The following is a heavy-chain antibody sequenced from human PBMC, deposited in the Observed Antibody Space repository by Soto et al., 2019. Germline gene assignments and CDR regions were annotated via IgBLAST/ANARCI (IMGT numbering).Heavy chain of an antibody. CDR1: GFTFSSYG. CDR3: AKGDCSGGSCYFSAFDI. Sequence: VQLVESGGGVVQPGRSLRLSCAASGFTFSSYGMHWVRQAPGKGLEWVAVISYDGTNNYYTESVKGRFTISRDNSKNTLFLQMNSLRAEDTVVYFCAKGDCSGGSCYFSAFDIWGQGTMFTVSS. V-gene: IGHV3-30*18. J-gene: IGHJ3*02. D-gene: IGHD2-15*01. CDR2: ISYDGTNN.